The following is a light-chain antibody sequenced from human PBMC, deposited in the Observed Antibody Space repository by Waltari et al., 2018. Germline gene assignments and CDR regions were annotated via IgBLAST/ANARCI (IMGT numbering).Light chain of an antibody. J-gene: IGLJ3*02. Sequence: QLVLTQSPSASASLGASVRLTCSLSSGHSTYSIAWHQKRPDRGPRYLLRLNREGSHSQGAGIPDRFSGSTSGADHYLAISSLQSEDEADYYCQTWGTGIQVFGGGTKLTVL. CDR1: SGHSTYS. CDR2: LNREGSH. V-gene: IGLV4-69*01. CDR3: QTWGTGIQV.